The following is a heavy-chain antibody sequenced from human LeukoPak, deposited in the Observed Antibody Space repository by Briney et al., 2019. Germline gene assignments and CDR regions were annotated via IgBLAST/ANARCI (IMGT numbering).Heavy chain of an antibody. CDR3: ARMGQWLVFDY. CDR2: IIPILGIA. CDR1: GGTFSSYA. D-gene: IGHD6-19*01. J-gene: IGHJ4*02. Sequence: ASVKVSCKASGGTFSSYAISWVRQAPGQGLEWMGRIIPILGIANYAQKFQGRVTITADKSTSTAYMELSSLRSEDTAAYYCARMGQWLVFDYWGQGTLVTVSS. V-gene: IGHV1-69*04.